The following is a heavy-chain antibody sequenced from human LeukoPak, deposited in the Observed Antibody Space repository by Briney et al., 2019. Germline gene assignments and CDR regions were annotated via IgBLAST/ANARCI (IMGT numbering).Heavy chain of an antibody. V-gene: IGHV5-51*01. D-gene: IGHD3-22*01. CDR1: GYSFANYW. CDR2: IHPGVSDT. CDR3: ARFAYGSDYFPGHY. J-gene: IGHJ4*02. Sequence: HGESLKISCKRSGYSFANYWIGWVRQMPGKGLEWMGIIHPGVSDTRYSPSFQGQVTISADKSITTAYLQWSSLKASDTAMYYCARFAYGSDYFPGHYWGQGTLVTASS.